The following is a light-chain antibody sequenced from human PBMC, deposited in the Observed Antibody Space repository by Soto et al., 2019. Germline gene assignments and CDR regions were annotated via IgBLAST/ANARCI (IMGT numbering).Light chain of an antibody. CDR1: QSISSY. CDR2: AAS. CDR3: QHYNNWPPWT. J-gene: IGKJ1*01. Sequence: DIVLTQSPGTLSLSAGERVTLSCRASQSISSYLAWYQQKPGQAPRLLIYAASTRATGIPARFSGSGSGTEFTLLTISLLSEDVAVYYCQHYNNWPPWTFGQGTKVDIK. V-gene: IGKV3-15*01.